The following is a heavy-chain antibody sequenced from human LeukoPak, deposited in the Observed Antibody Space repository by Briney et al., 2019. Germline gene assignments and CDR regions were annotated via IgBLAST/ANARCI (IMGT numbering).Heavy chain of an antibody. J-gene: IGHJ6*03. CDR3: ARDEQPYYYYYYMDV. Sequence: ASVKVSCKASGGTFSSYAISWVRQAPGQGLEWMGGIIPIFGTANYAQKFQGRVTITADKSTSIAYMELSSLRSEDTAVYYCARDEQPYYYYYYMDVWGKGTTVTVSS. V-gene: IGHV1-69*06. CDR1: GGTFSSYA. CDR2: IIPIFGTA. D-gene: IGHD1/OR15-1a*01.